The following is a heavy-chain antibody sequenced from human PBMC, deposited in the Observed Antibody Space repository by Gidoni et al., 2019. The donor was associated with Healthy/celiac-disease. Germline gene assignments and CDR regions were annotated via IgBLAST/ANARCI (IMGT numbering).Heavy chain of an antibody. V-gene: IGHV3-21*01. D-gene: IGHD2-15*01. J-gene: IGHJ4*02. CDR2: ISSSSSYI. Sequence: EVQLVESGGGLVTPGGSLRLSCSASGFTFRRYSMNWVRQAPGKGLGWVSSISSSSSYIYYADSVKGRFTISRDNAKNSLYLQMNSLRAEDTAVYYCARDPSGGAIAVSARFDYWGQGTLVTVSS. CDR1: GFTFRRYS. CDR3: ARDPSGGAIAVSARFDY.